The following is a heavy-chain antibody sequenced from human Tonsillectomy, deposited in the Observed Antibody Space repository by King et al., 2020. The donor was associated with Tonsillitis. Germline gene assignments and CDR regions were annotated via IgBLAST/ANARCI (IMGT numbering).Heavy chain of an antibody. Sequence: QLVQSGAEVKKPGASVKVSCKASGYTFTGYYMHWVRQAPGQGLEWMGWINPNSGDINYAQNFQGRVTMTRDTSITTVYMELRRLRSADTAVYYCAIAPYNWNPAGWFDPWCQGTLVTVAS. CDR3: AIAPYNWNPAGWFDP. CDR2: INPNSGDI. V-gene: IGHV1-2*02. CDR1: GYTFTGYY. D-gene: IGHD1-20*01. J-gene: IGHJ5*02.